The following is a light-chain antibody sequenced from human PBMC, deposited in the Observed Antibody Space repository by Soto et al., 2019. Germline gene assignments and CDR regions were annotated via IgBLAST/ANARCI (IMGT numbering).Light chain of an antibody. CDR1: QSVHSNY. CDR2: GAS. CDR3: QQYGHSPIT. Sequence: EIVLTQSPGTLSLSPGERATLSCRASQSVHSNYLAWYRQKPGQAPSLLIYGASSRATGIPDSFSGSGSGTDFTLTISRLEPEDFAVYYCQQYGHSPITFGQGTRLEIK. J-gene: IGKJ5*01. V-gene: IGKV3-20*01.